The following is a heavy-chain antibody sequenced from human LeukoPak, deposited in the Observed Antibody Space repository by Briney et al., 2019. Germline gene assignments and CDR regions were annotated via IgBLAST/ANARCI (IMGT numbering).Heavy chain of an antibody. Sequence: PGGSLRLSCAASGFTFSSYAMSWVRQAPGKGLEWVSAISGSGGSTYYADSVKGRFTISRDNSKNTLYLQMNSLRAEDTAVYYRAKGSEQWLVREAFDIWGQGTMVTVSS. J-gene: IGHJ3*02. CDR3: AKGSEQWLVREAFDI. CDR2: ISGSGGST. V-gene: IGHV3-23*01. D-gene: IGHD6-19*01. CDR1: GFTFSSYA.